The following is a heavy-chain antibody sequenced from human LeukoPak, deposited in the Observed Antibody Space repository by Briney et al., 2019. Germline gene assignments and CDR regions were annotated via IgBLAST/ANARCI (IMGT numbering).Heavy chain of an antibody. J-gene: IGHJ3*02. D-gene: IGHD6-13*01. V-gene: IGHV4-39*01. CDR3: AAAAAGLDAFDI. CDR2: IYYSGST. Sequence: PSETLSLTCTVSGGSISSSSYYWGWIRQPPGKGLEWIGSIYYSGSTYYNPSLKSRVTISVDTSKNQFSLKLSSVTAADTAVYYCAAAAAGLDAFDIWGQGTMVTVSS. CDR1: GGSISSSSYY.